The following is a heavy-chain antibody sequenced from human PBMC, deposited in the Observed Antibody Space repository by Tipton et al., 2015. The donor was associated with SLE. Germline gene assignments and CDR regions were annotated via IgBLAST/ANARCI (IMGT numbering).Heavy chain of an antibody. J-gene: IGHJ4*02. D-gene: IGHD6-19*01. CDR3: ARHLYNIGWNHFDY. V-gene: IGHV4-59*08. CDR2: IHHSGSI. Sequence: TLSLTCTISSGSISTYHWSWLRQPPGKGLEWIGYIHHSGSINYNPSLRIQVTMSMNTSKNQFPLRLSSVTAADTAVYYCARHLYNIGWNHFDYWGPGTLVTVSS. CDR1: SGSISTYH.